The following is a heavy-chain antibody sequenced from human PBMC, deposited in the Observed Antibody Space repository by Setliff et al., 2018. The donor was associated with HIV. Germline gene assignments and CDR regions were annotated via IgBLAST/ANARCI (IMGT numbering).Heavy chain of an antibody. Sequence: SETLSLTCPVSDGSFSSDYWTWIRQTPGKGLEWIGYIYYSGSTKYNPSLTSRVTISVDTSKNHFSLKLTSVTAADTAVYYCARAEMATIVAFDIWGQGTRVTVSS. CDR2: IYYSGST. V-gene: IGHV4-59*01. CDR3: ARAEMATIVAFDI. CDR1: DGSFSSDY. J-gene: IGHJ3*02. D-gene: IGHD5-12*01.